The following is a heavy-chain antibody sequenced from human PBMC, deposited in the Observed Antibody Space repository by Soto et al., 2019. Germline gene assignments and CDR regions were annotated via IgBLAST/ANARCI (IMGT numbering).Heavy chain of an antibody. CDR3: ARDQSKNTGYSSSWYPKNYYYYGMDV. V-gene: IGHV3-33*01. CDR1: GFTFSSYG. CDR2: IWYDGSNK. J-gene: IGHJ6*02. Sequence: GGSLRLSCAASGFTFSSYGMHWVRQAPGKGLEWVAVIWYDGSNKYYADSVKGRFTISRDNSKNTLYLQMNSLRAEDTAVYYCARDQSKNTGYSSSWYPKNYYYYGMDVWGQGTTVTVSS. D-gene: IGHD6-13*01.